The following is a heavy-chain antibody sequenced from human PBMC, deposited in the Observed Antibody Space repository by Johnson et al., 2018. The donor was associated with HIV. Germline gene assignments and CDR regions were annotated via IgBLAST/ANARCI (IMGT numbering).Heavy chain of an antibody. CDR2: IKSKTSGGTA. J-gene: IGHJ3*02. Sequence: VQLVESGGGLVKPGGSLRLSCAASGFTFSNVWMTWVRQAPGKGLEWVGRIKSKTSGGTADYAAPLKGRFTISRDDSKNTLYLQMNSLRAEDTAIYYCVRDSYYVHAFDIWGQGTMVTVSS. CDR3: VRDSYYVHAFDI. V-gene: IGHV3-15*01. CDR1: GFTFSNVW. D-gene: IGHD3-10*02.